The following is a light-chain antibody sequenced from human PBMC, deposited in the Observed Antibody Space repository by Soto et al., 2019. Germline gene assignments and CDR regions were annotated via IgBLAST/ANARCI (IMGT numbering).Light chain of an antibody. CDR2: YAS. CDR3: QQYRNWPVT. V-gene: IGKV3-15*01. J-gene: IGKJ5*01. Sequence: EIVVTQSPATLSVSPGEGATLSCRASQRVDNYLAWYQQKPGQAPRLIIYYASTRDTGIPARFSGSGSGTEFTLTISSLQSEDSSVYYCQQYRNWPVTFGQGTRLEIK. CDR1: QRVDNY.